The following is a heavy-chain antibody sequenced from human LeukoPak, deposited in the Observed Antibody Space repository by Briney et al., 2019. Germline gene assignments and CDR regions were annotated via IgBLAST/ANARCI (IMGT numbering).Heavy chain of an antibody. CDR2: ISSSSSYI. Sequence: GGSLRLSCAASGFTFSSYAMTWVRQAPGKGLEWVSSISSSSSYIYYADSVKGRFTISRDNAKNSLYLQMNSLRAEDTAVYYCARDLSGHDAFDIWGQGTMVTVSS. CDR1: GFTFSSYA. D-gene: IGHD3-16*02. J-gene: IGHJ3*02. V-gene: IGHV3-21*01. CDR3: ARDLSGHDAFDI.